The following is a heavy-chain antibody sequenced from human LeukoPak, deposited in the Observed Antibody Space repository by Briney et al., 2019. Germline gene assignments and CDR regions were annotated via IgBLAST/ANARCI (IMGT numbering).Heavy chain of an antibody. J-gene: IGHJ1*01. CDR1: GFNFNNYD. CDR3: AREGDSSAPRPLQH. V-gene: IGHV3-30*02. CDR2: IKFHGHET. Sequence: GGSLRLSCEASGFNFNNYDLHWVRQAPGKGLEWVAFIKFHGHETFYADSVEGRFTFSRDNSRNTLYLQMNSLRSEDTAVYYCAREGDSSAPRPLQHWGQGTLVTVSS. D-gene: IGHD3-22*01.